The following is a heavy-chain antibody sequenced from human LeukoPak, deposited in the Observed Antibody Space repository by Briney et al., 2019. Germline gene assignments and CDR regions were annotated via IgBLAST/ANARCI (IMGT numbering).Heavy chain of an antibody. D-gene: IGHD3-22*01. CDR1: GFTFSSYE. CDR3: ARLYYYDSSGYLYNWFDP. Sequence: RGSLRLSCAASGFTFSSYEMNWVRQAPGKGLEWVSYISSSGSTIYYADSVKGRFTISRDNAKNSLYLQMNSLRAEDTAVYYCARLYYYDSSGYLYNWFDPWGQGTLVTVSS. CDR2: ISSSGSTI. V-gene: IGHV3-48*03. J-gene: IGHJ5*02.